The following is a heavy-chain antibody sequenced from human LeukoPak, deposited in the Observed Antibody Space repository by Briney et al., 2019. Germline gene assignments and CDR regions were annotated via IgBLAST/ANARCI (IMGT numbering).Heavy chain of an antibody. CDR3: AKDPVLLWFGELEY. D-gene: IGHD3-10*01. J-gene: IGHJ4*02. CDR1: GFTFSSYG. V-gene: IGHV3-30*02. CDR2: IRYDGSNK. Sequence: GGSLRLSCAASGFTFSSYGMHWVRQAPGKGLEWVAFIRYDGSNKYYADAVRGRVTISRDNSKNTLYLQMNSLRAEDTAVYYCAKDPVLLWFGELEYWGQGTLVTVSS.